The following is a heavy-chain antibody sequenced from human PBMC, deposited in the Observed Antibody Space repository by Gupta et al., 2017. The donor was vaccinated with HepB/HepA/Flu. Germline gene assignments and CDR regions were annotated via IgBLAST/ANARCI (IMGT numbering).Heavy chain of an antibody. Sequence: EEQLVESGGGLVQAGCSLRLSCEPSGFIFYDSAMHWVRQVPGKGLEWISGITWNSKNVGYADSVKGRFTISRDNAKNSLYLQMNGLRPEDTALYYCTKSPSVGINWFDPWGQGTLVTVSS. CDR2: ITWNSKNV. V-gene: IGHV3-9*01. D-gene: IGHD7-27*01. CDR1: GFIFYDSA. J-gene: IGHJ5*02. CDR3: TKSPSVGINWFDP.